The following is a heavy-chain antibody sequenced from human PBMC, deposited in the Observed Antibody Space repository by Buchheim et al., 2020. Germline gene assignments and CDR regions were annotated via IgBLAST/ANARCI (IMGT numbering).Heavy chain of an antibody. CDR2: IYGGGAT. Sequence: EVPLVESGGGLVQPGGSLRLSCAVSGFTVSSDSMSWVRQAPGKGLEWVSAIYGGGATYYTDSVKGRFNISRDSSKNTLYLQMNRLRVEDTAMYYCARRQPSGSWFDPWGQGTL. D-gene: IGHD3-22*01. J-gene: IGHJ5*02. CDR3: ARRQPSGSWFDP. V-gene: IGHV3-66*01. CDR1: GFTVSSDS.